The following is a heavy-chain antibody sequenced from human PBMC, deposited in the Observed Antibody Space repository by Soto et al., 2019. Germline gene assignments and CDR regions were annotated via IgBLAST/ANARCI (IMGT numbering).Heavy chain of an antibody. D-gene: IGHD3-16*02. CDR3: ARDRRMITFGGVLVPAFDI. CDR2: ISSSSSYI. J-gene: IGHJ3*02. V-gene: IGHV3-21*01. Sequence: EVQMVESGGGLVKPGGSLRLSCGASGFTFSSYSMNWVRQAPGKGLEWFSSISSSSSYIYYADSVKGRFTISRDNAKNSLYLQMNSLRAEDTAVYYCARDRRMITFGGVLVPAFDIWGQGTMVTVSS. CDR1: GFTFSSYS.